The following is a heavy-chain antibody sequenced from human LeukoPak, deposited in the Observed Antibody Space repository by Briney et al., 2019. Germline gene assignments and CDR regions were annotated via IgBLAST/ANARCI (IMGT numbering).Heavy chain of an antibody. Sequence: GGSLRLSSAASGFTFSSYSMNWVRQAPGKGLEWVSYISSSSSTIYYADSVKGRFTISRDNAKNSLYLQMNSLRAEDTAVYYCARGPAAIVYYYYGMDVWGQGTTVTVSS. CDR2: ISSSSSTI. V-gene: IGHV3-48*01. J-gene: IGHJ6*02. D-gene: IGHD2-2*01. CDR3: ARGPAAIVYYYYGMDV. CDR1: GFTFSSYS.